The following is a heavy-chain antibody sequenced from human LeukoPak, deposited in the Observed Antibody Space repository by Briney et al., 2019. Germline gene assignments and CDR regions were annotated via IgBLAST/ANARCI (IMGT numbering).Heavy chain of an antibody. CDR2: INHSGST. J-gene: IGHJ4*02. CDR1: GGSITNSNW. CDR3: ARGAPRYYYGSGTWNYFDY. Sequence: SETLSLTCAVSGGSITNSNWWSWVRQPPGKGLEWIGEINHSGSTNYNPSLKSRVTISVDTSKDQFSPKLSSVTAADTAVYYCARGAPRYYYGSGTWNYFDYWGQGTLVTVSS. D-gene: IGHD3-10*01. V-gene: IGHV4-4*02.